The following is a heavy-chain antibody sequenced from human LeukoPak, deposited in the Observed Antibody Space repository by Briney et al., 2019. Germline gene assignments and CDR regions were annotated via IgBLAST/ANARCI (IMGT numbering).Heavy chain of an antibody. CDR2: IKSKLDGGTT. V-gene: IGHV3-15*01. D-gene: IGHD2-2*01. J-gene: IGHJ5*02. CDR3: TTDGIYCSGTRCYGGWFDP. Sequence: GGXXRLSCAASGFTFSNAWMNWVRQAPGKGLEWVGRIKSKLDGGTTDYAAPVKGRFTISRDDSKNTLYLQMRSLKTEDTAVYFCTTDGIYCSGTRCYGGWFDPWGQGTLVTVSS. CDR1: GFTFSNAW.